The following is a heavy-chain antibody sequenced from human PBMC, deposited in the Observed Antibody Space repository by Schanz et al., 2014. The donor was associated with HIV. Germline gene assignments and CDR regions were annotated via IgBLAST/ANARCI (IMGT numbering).Heavy chain of an antibody. J-gene: IGHJ3*02. CDR1: GFTLSSYG. V-gene: IGHV3-33*03. D-gene: IGHD6-13*01. CDR3: AKGTFLAADGHDAFDI. CDR2: IWYDGSKK. Sequence: QVQLVESGGGVVQPGRSLRLSCAASGFTLSSYGMHWVRQAPGKGLEWVAIIWYDGSKKFYADSVKGRFTISRDNAKNSLYLQMNSLRPEDTALYYCAKGTFLAADGHDAFDIWGQGTMVTVSS.